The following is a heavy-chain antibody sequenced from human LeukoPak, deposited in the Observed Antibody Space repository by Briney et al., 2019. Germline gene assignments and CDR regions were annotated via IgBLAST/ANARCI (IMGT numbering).Heavy chain of an antibody. J-gene: IGHJ4*02. V-gene: IGHV3-33*01. CDR3: AREGTGIAAAGLDH. D-gene: IGHD6-13*01. CDR2: IWYDGSNK. CDR1: GFTFSSYG. Sequence: PGGSLRLSCAASGFTFSSYGMHWVRQAPGKGLEWVAVIWYDGSNKYYADSVKGRFTISRDNSKNTLYLQLNSLRAEDTAVYYCAREGTGIAAAGLDHWGQGTLVTVSS.